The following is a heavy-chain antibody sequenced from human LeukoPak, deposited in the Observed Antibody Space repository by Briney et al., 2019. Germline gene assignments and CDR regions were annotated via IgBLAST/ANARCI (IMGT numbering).Heavy chain of an antibody. CDR3: THYDSSGHMAFGDAFDI. Sequence: WETLSLTCAVYGGSFSGYYWSWIRQPPGKGLEWIGEINHSGGTNYNPSLKSRVTISVDTSKNQFSLKLSSVTAADTAVYYCTHYDSSGHMAFGDAFDIWGQGTMVTVSS. V-gene: IGHV4-34*01. D-gene: IGHD3-22*01. CDR2: INHSGGT. J-gene: IGHJ3*02. CDR1: GGSFSGYY.